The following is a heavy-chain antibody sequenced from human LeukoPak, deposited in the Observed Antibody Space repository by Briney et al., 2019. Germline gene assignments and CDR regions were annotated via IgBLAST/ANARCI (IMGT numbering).Heavy chain of an antibody. D-gene: IGHD3-10*01. J-gene: IGHJ6*02. V-gene: IGHV1-2*02. CDR2: VNPNSGGT. CDR1: GYTFTGYY. Sequence: ASVKVSRKASGYTFTGYYMHWVRQAPGQGLEWMGWVNPNSGGTNYAQKFQGRVTMTRDTSISTAYMELSRLRSDDTAVYYCARESGYYGSGSYYTYGMDVWGQGTTVTVSS. CDR3: ARESGYYGSGSYYTYGMDV.